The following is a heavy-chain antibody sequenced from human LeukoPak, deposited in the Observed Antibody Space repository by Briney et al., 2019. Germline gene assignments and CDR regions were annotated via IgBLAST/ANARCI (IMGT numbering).Heavy chain of an antibody. D-gene: IGHD3-9*01. Sequence: GGSLRLSCAASGFTFSDYYMSWIRQAPGKGLEWVSYISSSGSTIYYADSVKGRFTISRDNAENSLYLQMNSLRAEDTAVYYCARALTTRYDILTGYLDYWGQGTLVTVSS. CDR3: ARALTTRYDILTGYLDY. CDR2: ISSSGSTI. CDR1: GFTFSDYY. J-gene: IGHJ4*02. V-gene: IGHV3-11*04.